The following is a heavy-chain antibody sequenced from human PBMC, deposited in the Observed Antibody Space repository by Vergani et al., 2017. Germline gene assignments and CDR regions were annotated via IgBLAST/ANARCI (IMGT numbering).Heavy chain of an antibody. CDR3: ARDLRLLYNRFDP. D-gene: IGHD1-14*01. J-gene: IGHJ5*02. CDR2: TWYDGNNK. CDR1: GFTFNQSG. Sequence: QVQFVESGGGVVQPGRSLRSSCAASGFTFNQSGMHWVRQAPGKGLEWVAVTWYDGNNKQYADSVKGRFTISRDNSKSTMYLQMNSLRDEDTGVYYCARDLRLLYNRFDPWGQGTLVTVSS. V-gene: IGHV3-33*01.